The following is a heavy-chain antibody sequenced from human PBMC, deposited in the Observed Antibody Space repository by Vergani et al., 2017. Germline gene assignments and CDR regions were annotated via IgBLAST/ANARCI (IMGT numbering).Heavy chain of an antibody. D-gene: IGHD2-15*01. V-gene: IGHV3-23*01. CDR2: ISGSGGNT. Sequence: EVQLLESGGGLVQPGGSLRFSCGASGFTFSSYAMTWVRQAPGKGLEWVSAISGSGGNTFYTDSVKGRFSISRDNSKDTLYLQMNSLRVEDTAIYYCAKARDPNCKGGNCYSYYYGLDLWGQGTTVTVSS. CDR3: AKARDPNCKGGNCYSYYYGLDL. J-gene: IGHJ6*02. CDR1: GFTFSSYA.